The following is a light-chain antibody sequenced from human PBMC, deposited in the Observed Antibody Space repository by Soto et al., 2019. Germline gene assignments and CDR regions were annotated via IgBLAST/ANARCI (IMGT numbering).Light chain of an antibody. Sequence: DIVMTQSPDSLAVSLGERATINCKSSQSVLHSSHNENYLVWYQQKPGQPPKLLIYWASTRESGVPDRFSGCGSGTDFNLAISSLQAEDVAVYSCQQYYSTPYTFGQGTKLEIK. V-gene: IGKV4-1*01. CDR2: WAS. CDR3: QQYYSTPYT. CDR1: QSVLHSSHNENY. J-gene: IGKJ2*01.